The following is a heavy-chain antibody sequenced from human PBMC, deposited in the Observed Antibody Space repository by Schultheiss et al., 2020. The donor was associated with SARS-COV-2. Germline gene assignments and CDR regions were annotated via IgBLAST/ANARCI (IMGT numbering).Heavy chain of an antibody. D-gene: IGHD6-6*01. Sequence: GESLKISCAASGFTFSSYAMHWVRQAPGKGLEWVAVISYDGSNKYYADSVKGRFTISRDNAKNSLYLQMNSLRAEDTAVYYCARESSSLNDYWGQGTLVTVSS. J-gene: IGHJ4*02. CDR1: GFTFSSYA. CDR2: ISYDGSNK. V-gene: IGHV3-30*04. CDR3: ARESSSLNDY.